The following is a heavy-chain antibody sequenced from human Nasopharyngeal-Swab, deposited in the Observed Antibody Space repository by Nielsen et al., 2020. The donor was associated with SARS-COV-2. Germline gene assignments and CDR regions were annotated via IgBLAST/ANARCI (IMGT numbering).Heavy chain of an antibody. J-gene: IGHJ4*02. CDR3: ATTSARSLWQWQITGGYFDY. D-gene: IGHD6-19*01. CDR1: GGSFSGYY. CDR2: INHSGST. V-gene: IGHV4-34*01. Sequence: SETLSLTCAVYGGSFSGYYWSWIRQPPGKGLEWIGEINHSGSTNYNPSLKSRVTISVDTSKNQFSLKLSSVTAADTAVYYCATTSARSLWQWQITGGYFDYWGQGTLVTVSS.